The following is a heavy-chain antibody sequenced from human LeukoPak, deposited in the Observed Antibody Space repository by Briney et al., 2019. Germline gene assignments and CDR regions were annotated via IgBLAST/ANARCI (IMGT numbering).Heavy chain of an antibody. CDR1: GYTFTSYG. V-gene: IGHV1-18*01. CDR2: ISAYNGNT. J-gene: IGHJ4*02. CDR3: ARAVGVYGDYYFDY. D-gene: IGHD4-17*01. Sequence: GASVKVSCKASGYTFTSYGISWVRQAPGQGLEWMGWISAYNGNTNYAQKLQGRVTMTTDTSTSTAYMELSSLRSEDTAVYYCARAVGVYGDYYFDYWGQGTLVTVSS.